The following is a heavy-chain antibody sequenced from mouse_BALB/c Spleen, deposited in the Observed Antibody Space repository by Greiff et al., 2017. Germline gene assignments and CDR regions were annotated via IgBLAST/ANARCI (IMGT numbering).Heavy chain of an antibody. CDR1: GYSFTGYY. CDR2: ISCYNGAT. CDR3: AREEEQLGLYYYAMDY. D-gene: IGHD4-1*02. V-gene: IGHV1S34*01. J-gene: IGHJ4*01. Sequence: LVKTGASVKISCKASGYSFTGYYMHWVKQSHGKSLEWIGYISCYNGATSYNQKFKGKATFTVDTSSSTAYMQFNSLTSEDSAVYYCAREEEQLGLYYYAMDYWGQGTSVTVSS.